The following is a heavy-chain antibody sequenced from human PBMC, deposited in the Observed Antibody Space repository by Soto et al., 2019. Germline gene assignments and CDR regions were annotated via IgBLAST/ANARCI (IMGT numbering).Heavy chain of an antibody. CDR2: IYSGETT. V-gene: IGHV3-53*01. CDR1: GFNVNSDY. J-gene: IGHJ6*02. CDR3: AKVIVPDAPAYYYYGMDV. D-gene: IGHD2-2*01. Sequence: GGSLRLSCAASGFNVNSDYMNWVRQTPGKGLEWVASIYSGETTYYADSVKRRFTVSRDNSKNTLYLQMNSLRAEDTAVYYCAKVIVPDAPAYYYYGMDVWGQGTTVTVSS.